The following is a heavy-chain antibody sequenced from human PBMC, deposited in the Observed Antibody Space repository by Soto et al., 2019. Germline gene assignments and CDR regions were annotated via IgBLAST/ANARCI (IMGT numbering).Heavy chain of an antibody. CDR1: GFTFSSYA. V-gene: IGHV3-23*01. Sequence: GGSLRLSCAASGFTFSSYAMSWVRQAPGKGLEWVSAISGSGGSTYYADSVKGRFAISRDNSKNTLYLQMNSLRAEDTAIYYCAKSRRNSCYFDGHHWGQGTLVNVSS. CDR3: AKSRRNSCYFDGHH. D-gene: IGHD3-22*01. J-gene: IGHJ4*02. CDR2: ISGSGGST.